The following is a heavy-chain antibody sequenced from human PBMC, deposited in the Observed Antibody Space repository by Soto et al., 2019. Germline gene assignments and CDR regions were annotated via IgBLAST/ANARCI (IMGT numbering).Heavy chain of an antibody. D-gene: IGHD5-12*01. CDR1: GFTFSSYS. Sequence: EVQLLESGGGLVQPGGSLRLSCAASGFTFSSYSMSWVRQAPGKELEWVSAISGSGASTYYADSVKGRFTISRDNSKNTLYLQMNSLRAEDTAVYFCAKEMATIRGYFDFWGQGTLVTVSS. J-gene: IGHJ4*02. CDR2: ISGSGAST. CDR3: AKEMATIRGYFDF. V-gene: IGHV3-23*01.